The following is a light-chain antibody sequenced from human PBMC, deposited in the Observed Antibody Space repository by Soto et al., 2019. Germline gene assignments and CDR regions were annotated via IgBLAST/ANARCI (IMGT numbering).Light chain of an antibody. J-gene: IGKJ1*01. CDR3: QQYGSSPRT. Sequence: EIVLRKSPGTLSLPPGERATLYCRASPSVSSSYLAWYQQKPGQAPRLLIYGASSRATGIPDRFSGSGSGTDFTLTISRLEPEDFAVYYCQQYGSSPRTFGQGTKVDI. CDR1: PSVSSSY. V-gene: IGKV3-20*01. CDR2: GAS.